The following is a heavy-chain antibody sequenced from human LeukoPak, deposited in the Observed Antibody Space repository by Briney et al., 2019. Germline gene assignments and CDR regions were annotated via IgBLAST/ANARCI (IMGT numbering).Heavy chain of an antibody. Sequence: GGSLRLSCAASGFTFSSYGMHWVRQAPGKGLEWVAVIWYDGSNKYYADSVKGRFTISRDNSKNTLYLQMNSLRAEDTAVYYCARVGDDSSGYYYGYFDYWGQGTLVTVSS. CDR1: GFTFSSYG. J-gene: IGHJ4*02. CDR2: IWYDGSNK. D-gene: IGHD3-22*01. CDR3: ARVGDDSSGYYYGYFDY. V-gene: IGHV3-33*01.